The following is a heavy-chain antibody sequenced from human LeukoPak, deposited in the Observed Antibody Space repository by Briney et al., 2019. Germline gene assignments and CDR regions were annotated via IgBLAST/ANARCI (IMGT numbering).Heavy chain of an antibody. CDR1: GYTFTGYY. J-gene: IGHJ4*02. CDR3: ARVRYYDILTGYFY. Sequence: ASVKVSCNASGYTFTGYYMHWVRQAPGQGLEWMGWINPNSGGTNYAQKFQGRVTMTRDTSISTAYMELSRLRSDDTAVYYCARVRYYDILTGYFYWGQGTLVTVSS. D-gene: IGHD3-9*01. V-gene: IGHV1-2*02. CDR2: INPNSGGT.